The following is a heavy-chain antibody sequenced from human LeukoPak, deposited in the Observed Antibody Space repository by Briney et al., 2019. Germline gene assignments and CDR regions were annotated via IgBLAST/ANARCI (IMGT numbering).Heavy chain of an antibody. CDR2: ISSSSNYI. J-gene: IGHJ4*02. CDR1: GFTFSSYS. Sequence: GGSLRLSCAASGFTFSSYSMNWVRQAPEKGLEWVSSISSSSNYIYYADSVKGRFTISRDNAKNSLYLQMNSLRAEDTAVCYCARDQSPPRYYYDSSGYDYWGQGTLVTVSS. D-gene: IGHD3-22*01. V-gene: IGHV3-21*01. CDR3: ARDQSPPRYYYDSSGYDY.